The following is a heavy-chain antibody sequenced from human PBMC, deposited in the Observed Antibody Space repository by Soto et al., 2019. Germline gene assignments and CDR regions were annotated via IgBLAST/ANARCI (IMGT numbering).Heavy chain of an antibody. D-gene: IGHD3-16*01. Sequence: GGSLRLSCAASGFIFSTYEMNWVRQAPGKGLEWVSYISSSGSTIYYADSVKGRFTLSRDDGKNSLYLQMNSLRAEDTAVYYCARGLINYDWGQGTLVTVSS. CDR3: ARGLINYD. CDR2: ISSSGSTI. V-gene: IGHV3-48*03. J-gene: IGHJ4*02. CDR1: GFIFSTYE.